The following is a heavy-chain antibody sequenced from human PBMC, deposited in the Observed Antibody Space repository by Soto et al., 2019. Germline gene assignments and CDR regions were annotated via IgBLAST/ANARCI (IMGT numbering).Heavy chain of an antibody. Sequence: PSWTLSLGSASRLACVCSRGDDGGWLRQPPGKGLEWIGSIYYSGSTYYNPSLKSRVTISVDTSKNQFSLKLSSVTAADTAVYYCASRPRWLLLQRPYCCTGMDVWRQGTKVTVSS. CDR3: ASRPRWLLLQRPYCCTGMDV. CDR1: LACVCSRGDD. J-gene: IGHJ6*02. CDR2: IYYSGST. V-gene: IGHV4-39*01. D-gene: IGHD3-22*01.